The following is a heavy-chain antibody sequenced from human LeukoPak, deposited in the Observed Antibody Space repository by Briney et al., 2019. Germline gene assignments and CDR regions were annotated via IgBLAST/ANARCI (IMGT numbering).Heavy chain of an antibody. CDR1: GFTFSSYA. J-gene: IGHJ3*02. CDR2: ISYDGSNK. V-gene: IGHV3-30-3*01. Sequence: GGSLRLSWAASGFTFSSYAMHWVRQAPGKGLEWVAVISYDGSNKYYADSVKGRFTISRDNSKNTLYLQMNSLRAEDTAVYYCARERLRAFDIWGQGIXVTVSS. D-gene: IGHD6-25*01. CDR3: ARERLRAFDI.